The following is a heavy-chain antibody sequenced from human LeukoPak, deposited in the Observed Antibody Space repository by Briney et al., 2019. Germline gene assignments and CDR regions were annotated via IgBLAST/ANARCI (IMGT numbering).Heavy chain of an antibody. CDR1: GFTFNTYA. J-gene: IGHJ4*02. D-gene: IGHD6-19*01. V-gene: IGHV3-23*01. Sequence: GGSLRLSCEASGFTFNTYAIYWVRQAPGKGLEWVSGICGSGGCTYYADSVKGRFTISTDHSKTTVYLQMNRLTADATAVYYCAKTTVGYSSGRYPGWPADCWGQGTLVTVSS. CDR3: AKTTVGYSSGRYPGWPADC. CDR2: ICGSGGCT.